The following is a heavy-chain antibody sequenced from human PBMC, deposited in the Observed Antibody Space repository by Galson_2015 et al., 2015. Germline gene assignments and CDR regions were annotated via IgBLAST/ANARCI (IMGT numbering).Heavy chain of an antibody. V-gene: IGHV3-33*01. CDR2: IWYDGSIE. CDR3: ARDFYQLDY. Sequence: SLRLSCAASGFTFSSYGMHWVRQAPGKGLEWVAIIWYDGSIEYYADSVKGRFAISRDNSNNMVYLQMNSLRAEDTAVYYCARDFYQLDYWGQGTLVTASS. J-gene: IGHJ4*02. D-gene: IGHD2-2*01. CDR1: GFTFSSYG.